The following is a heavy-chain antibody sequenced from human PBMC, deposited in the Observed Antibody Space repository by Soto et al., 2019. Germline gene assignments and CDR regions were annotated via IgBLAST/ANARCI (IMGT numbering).Heavy chain of an antibody. CDR1: GFTFSSYA. CDR3: AKAAGSDYYPVDY. J-gene: IGHJ4*02. D-gene: IGHD3-22*01. Sequence: EVQLLESGGGLVQPGGSLRLSCAASGFTFSSYAMSWFRQAPGKGLEWVSSISVRGGSTYYADSVKGRFTISRDNSKSTLFLHMNSLRAEATAVYYCAKAAGSDYYPVDYWGQGTLVTVSS. CDR2: ISVRGGST. V-gene: IGHV3-23*01.